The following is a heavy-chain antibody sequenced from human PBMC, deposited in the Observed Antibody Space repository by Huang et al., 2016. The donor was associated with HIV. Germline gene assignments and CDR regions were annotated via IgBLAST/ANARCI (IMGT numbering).Heavy chain of an antibody. V-gene: IGHV4-34*02. CDR2: IMDSGST. CDR1: GGSFSGHY. J-gene: IGHJ3*02. CDR3: ARMFKYDSGGYWGNDAFDI. Sequence: QVQLQQWGAELLKPSETLSLTCAVSGGSFSGHYWTWLRQPPGRGLEWIGEIMDSGSTTYNPSLKSRVTISGDTAQSQFSLKLNSVTAADTAIYYCARMFKYDSGGYWGNDAFDIWGQGTMVTVSS. D-gene: IGHD3-22*01.